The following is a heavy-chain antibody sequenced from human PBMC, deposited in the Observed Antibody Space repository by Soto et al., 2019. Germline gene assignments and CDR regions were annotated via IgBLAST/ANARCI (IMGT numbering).Heavy chain of an antibody. CDR1: GGSISSGGYY. V-gene: IGHV4-31*03. CDR3: AGTSLGGGSSGYSSDY. J-gene: IGHJ4*02. Sequence: QVQLQESGPGLVKPSQTLSLTCSVSGGSISSGGYYWSWVRQHPGKGLEWIGNIYYSGNTFYNPSRKSRFTMSVDTSNNQSSLKLISVAAADTAVDYCAGTSLGGGSSGYSSDYWGQGTLVTVSS. CDR2: IYYSGNT. D-gene: IGHD3-22*01.